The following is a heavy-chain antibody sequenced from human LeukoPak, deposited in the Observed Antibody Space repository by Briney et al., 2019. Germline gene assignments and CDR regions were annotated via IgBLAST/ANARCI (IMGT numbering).Heavy chain of an antibody. CDR1: GFTFSDYY. V-gene: IGHV3-11*01. CDR3: TRGRRRDPTGSSYYYGMDV. CDR2: ISSSGSTI. D-gene: IGHD1-1*01. J-gene: IGHJ6*02. Sequence: GGSLRLSCAASGFTFSDYYMSWIRQAPGKGLEWVSYISSSGSTIYYADSVKGRFTISRDNAKNSLHLQMNSLRAEDTAVYYCTRGRRRDPTGSSYYYGMDVWGQGTTVAVSS.